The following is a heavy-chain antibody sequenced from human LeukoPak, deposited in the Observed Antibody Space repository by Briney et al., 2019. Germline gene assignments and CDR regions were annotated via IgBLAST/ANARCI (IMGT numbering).Heavy chain of an antibody. CDR1: GFTFSSYS. CDR3: ASQACSSTSCSAVDP. J-gene: IGHJ5*02. V-gene: IGHV3-21*01. D-gene: IGHD2-2*01. Sequence: PGGSLRLSCAASGFTFSSYSMNWVRQAPGKGLEWVSSISSSSSNIYYADSVKGRFTISRDNAKNSLYLQMNSLRAEDTAVYYCASQACSSTSCSAVDPWGQGTLVTVSS. CDR2: ISSSSSNI.